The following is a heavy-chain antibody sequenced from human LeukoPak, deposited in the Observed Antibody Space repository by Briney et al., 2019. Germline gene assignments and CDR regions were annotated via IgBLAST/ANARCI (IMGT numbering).Heavy chain of an antibody. CDR3: ASSGSGSYYRLDY. Sequence: SETLSLTCTVSGGSISSGSYYWSWIRQPPWKVLEWIGEINHSGSTNYNPSLKSRVTISVDTSKNQFSLKLSSVTAADTAVYYCASSGSGSYYRLDYWGQGTLVTVSS. D-gene: IGHD3-10*01. J-gene: IGHJ4*02. V-gene: IGHV4-39*07. CDR1: GGSISSGSYY. CDR2: INHSGST.